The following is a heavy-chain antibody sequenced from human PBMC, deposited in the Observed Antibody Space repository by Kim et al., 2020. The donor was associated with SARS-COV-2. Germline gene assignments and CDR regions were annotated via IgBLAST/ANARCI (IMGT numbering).Heavy chain of an antibody. CDR2: INAGNGNT. Sequence: ASVKVSCKASGYTFTSYAMHWVRQAPGQRLEWMGWINAGNGNTKYSQKFQGRVTITRDTSASTAYMELSSLRSEDTAVYYCARGAHLSSGWLYYFDYWGQGTLVTVSS. V-gene: IGHV1-3*01. D-gene: IGHD6-19*01. CDR3: ARGAHLSSGWLYYFDY. J-gene: IGHJ4*02. CDR1: GYTFTSYA.